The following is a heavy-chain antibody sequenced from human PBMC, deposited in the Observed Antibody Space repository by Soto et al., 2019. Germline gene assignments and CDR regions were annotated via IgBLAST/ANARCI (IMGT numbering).Heavy chain of an antibody. Sequence: QVQLVQSGAEVKKPGSSVKVSCKASGGTFSSYAISWVRQAPGQGLEWMGGIIPIFGTANYAQKFQGRVTITADESTSTAYMELSSLSSEDTAVYYCARHCSSTSCPLDWFDPWGQGTLVTVSS. V-gene: IGHV1-69*01. CDR3: ARHCSSTSCPLDWFDP. CDR1: GGTFSSYA. J-gene: IGHJ5*02. D-gene: IGHD2-2*01. CDR2: IIPIFGTA.